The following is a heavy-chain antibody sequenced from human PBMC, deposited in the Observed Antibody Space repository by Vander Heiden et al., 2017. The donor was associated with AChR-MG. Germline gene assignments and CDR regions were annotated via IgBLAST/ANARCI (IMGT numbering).Heavy chain of an antibody. Sequence: QVQLVQSGAEVKKPGSSVKVSCQASGRTFSSYAISWGRQATGKGLEWRGGIIPILGTANYAQKFQGRVTITADESTSTAYMELSSLRSEDTAVYYCARDLDTAGYWGQGTLVTVSS. CDR2: IIPILGTA. CDR3: ARDLDTAGY. J-gene: IGHJ4*02. D-gene: IGHD5-18*01. V-gene: IGHV1-69*01. CDR1: GRTFSSYA.